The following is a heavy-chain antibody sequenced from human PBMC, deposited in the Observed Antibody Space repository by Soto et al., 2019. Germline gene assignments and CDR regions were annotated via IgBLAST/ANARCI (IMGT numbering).Heavy chain of an antibody. D-gene: IGHD1-26*01. J-gene: IGHJ3*02. CDR2: INHSGST. CDR3: ARGDWEAFDI. CDR1: GGSFSGYY. Sequence: SETLSLTCAVYGGSFSGYYWSWIRQPPGKGLEWIGEINHSGSTNYNPSLKSRVAISVDTSKNQFSLKLSSVTAADTAVYYCARGDWEAFDIWGQGTMVTVSS. V-gene: IGHV4-34*01.